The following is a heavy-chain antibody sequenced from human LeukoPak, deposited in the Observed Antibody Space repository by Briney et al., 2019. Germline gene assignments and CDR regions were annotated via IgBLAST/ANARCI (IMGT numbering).Heavy chain of an antibody. J-gene: IGHJ4*02. Sequence: HTGGSLRLSCAASGFTFSSYAMHWVRQAPGKGLEWVAVISYDGSNKYYADSVKGRFTISRDNSKNTLYLQMNSLRAEDTAVYYCARDLLAARPGYYFDYWGQGTLVTVSS. CDR2: ISYDGSNK. V-gene: IGHV3-30*04. CDR1: GFTFSSYA. D-gene: IGHD6-6*01. CDR3: ARDLLAARPGYYFDY.